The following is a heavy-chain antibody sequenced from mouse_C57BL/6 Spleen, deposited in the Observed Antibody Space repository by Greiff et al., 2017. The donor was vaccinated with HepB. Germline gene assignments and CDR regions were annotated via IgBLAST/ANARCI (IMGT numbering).Heavy chain of an antibody. V-gene: IGHV1-80*01. CDR2: IYPGDGDT. CDR3: ARKLGRRDWYVDV. CDR1: GYAFSSYW. D-gene: IGHD4-1*01. Sequence: QVQLKESGAELVKPGASVKISCKASGYAFSSYWMNWVKQRPGKGLEWIGQIYPGDGDTNYNGKFKGKATLTADKSSSTAYMQLSSLTSEDSAVYFCARKLGRRDWYVDVWGTGTTVTVSS. J-gene: IGHJ1*03.